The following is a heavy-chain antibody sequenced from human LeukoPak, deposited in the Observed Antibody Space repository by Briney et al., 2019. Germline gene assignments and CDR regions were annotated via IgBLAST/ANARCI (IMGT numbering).Heavy chain of an antibody. J-gene: IGHJ4*02. Sequence: PSETLSLTCAVSGGSMSSTTYYWNWIRQPPGKGLEWLGSVYYSGSTYYHPSLKSRVTISIDTSKNLFSLKLDSLTAADTAVYYCARSATVTTGYFDYWGQGTLVAVSP. CDR3: ARSATVTTGYFDY. D-gene: IGHD4-17*01. CDR1: GGSMSSTTYY. V-gene: IGHV4-39*07. CDR2: VYYSGST.